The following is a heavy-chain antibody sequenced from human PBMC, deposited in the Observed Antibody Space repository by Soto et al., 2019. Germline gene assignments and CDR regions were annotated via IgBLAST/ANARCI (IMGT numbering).Heavy chain of an antibody. CDR2: ISDAGSNK. J-gene: IGHJ5*02. V-gene: IGHV3-30*18. CDR3: ANYCRSTSCFSGGLEH. D-gene: IGHD2-2*01. Sequence: QVQLVESGGGVVQPGRSLRLSCAASGFTFSSYGMHWVRQAPGKGLEWVAVISDAGSNKYYADSVKGRFTISRDNSKNTLYLQMNSLRAEDTAVYYCANYCRSTSCFSGGLEHWGQGTLVTVSS. CDR1: GFTFSSYG.